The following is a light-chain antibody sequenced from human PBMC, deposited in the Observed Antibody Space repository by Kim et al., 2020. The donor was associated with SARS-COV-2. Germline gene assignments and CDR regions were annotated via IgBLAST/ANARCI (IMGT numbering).Light chain of an antibody. CDR1: QSVSSY. V-gene: IGKV3-11*01. J-gene: IGKJ1*01. CDR3: QQRSNWPPT. CDR2: DAS. Sequence: LSPGERATRSCRASQSVSSYLAWYQQKPGQAPRLLIYDASNRATVIPARFSGSGSGTDFPLTISSLEPEDFAVYYGQQRSNWPPTFGQGAKVDIK.